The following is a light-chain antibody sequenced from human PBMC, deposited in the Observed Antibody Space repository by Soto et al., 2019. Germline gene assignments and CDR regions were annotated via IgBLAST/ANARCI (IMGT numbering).Light chain of an antibody. CDR1: QTISSW. CDR3: QHYNSYSEA. V-gene: IGKV1-5*03. CDR2: KAS. Sequence: DIQMTHSPATLCGSVGDRVTITCRASQTISSWLAWYQQKPGKAPKLLIYKASTLKSGVTSRFSGSGSGTEFTLTISSLQPDDFATYYCQHYNSYSEAFGQGTKVDIK. J-gene: IGKJ1*01.